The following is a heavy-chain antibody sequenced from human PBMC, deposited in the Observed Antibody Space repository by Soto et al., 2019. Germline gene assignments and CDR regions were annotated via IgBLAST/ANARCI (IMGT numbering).Heavy chain of an antibody. Sequence: QVQLQESGPGLVKPSETLSLTCTVSGGSISSYYWSWIRQPPGKGLEWIGYIYYSGSTNYNPSLKSLVTISVDTSKNQFSLKLSSVTAADTAVYYCARVSFGWGHRPLIDYWGQGTLVTVSS. D-gene: IGHD3-10*01. V-gene: IGHV4-59*01. CDR2: IYYSGST. CDR3: ARVSFGWGHRPLIDY. CDR1: GGSISSYY. J-gene: IGHJ4*02.